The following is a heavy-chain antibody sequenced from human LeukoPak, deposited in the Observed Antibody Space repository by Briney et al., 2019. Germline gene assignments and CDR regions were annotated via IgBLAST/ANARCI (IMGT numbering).Heavy chain of an antibody. CDR1: GFTFTNYA. Sequence: LTGTSLRLSCVASGFTFTNYAMSWVRQAPGKGLEWVSAITGSDGTSHYADSVKGRFTISRDNSKNTLYLQVSSLRAEDTAVYYCATWGDYDILTGYYVPDYWGQGTLVTVSS. CDR3: ATWGDYDILTGYYVPDY. V-gene: IGHV3-23*01. J-gene: IGHJ4*02. D-gene: IGHD3-9*01. CDR2: ITGSDGTS.